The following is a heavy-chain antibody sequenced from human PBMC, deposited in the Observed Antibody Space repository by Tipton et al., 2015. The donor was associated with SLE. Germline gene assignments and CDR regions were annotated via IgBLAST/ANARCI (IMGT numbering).Heavy chain of an antibody. CDR3: ARWGHWEWPSGDAFDI. CDR1: GGSISSHY. J-gene: IGHJ3*02. D-gene: IGHD3-3*01. CDR2: IYYSGST. Sequence: PGLVKPSETLSLTCTVSGGSISSHYWSWIRQPPGKGLEWIGYIYYSGSTNYNPSLKSRVTISVDTSKNQFSLKLSSVTAADTAVYYCARWGHWEWPSGDAFDIWGQGTMVTVSS. V-gene: IGHV4-59*11.